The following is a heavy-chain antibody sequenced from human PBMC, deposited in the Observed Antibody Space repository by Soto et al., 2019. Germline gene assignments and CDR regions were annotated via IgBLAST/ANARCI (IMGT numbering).Heavy chain of an antibody. CDR2: IIPIFGTA. CDR3: GSHYDSSVYYDRGLDY. Sequence: QVQLVQSGAEVKKPGSSVKVSCKASGGTFSSYAISWVRQAPGQGLEWMGGIIPIFGTADYAQKFQGRVTITAXXXTXXRNLELRCLRSEGTAVYYCGSHYDSSVYYDRGLDYWGQGTLVTVSS. V-gene: IGHV1-69*12. J-gene: IGHJ4*02. CDR1: GGTFSSYA. D-gene: IGHD3-22*01.